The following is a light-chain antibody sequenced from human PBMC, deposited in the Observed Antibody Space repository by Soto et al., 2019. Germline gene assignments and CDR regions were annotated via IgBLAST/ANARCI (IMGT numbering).Light chain of an antibody. J-gene: IGLJ2*01. V-gene: IGLV2-8*01. CDR1: SSDVSGYKY. Sequence: QSVLTQPPSASGSPGQSVTIACTGTSSDVSGYKYVSWYQQHPGKAPKLMIYEVNKRPSGVPDRFSGSKSGHTASLTVSGLQADDEADYFCSSYAGRNIVLFGGGTKLTVL. CDR3: SSYAGRNIVL. CDR2: EVN.